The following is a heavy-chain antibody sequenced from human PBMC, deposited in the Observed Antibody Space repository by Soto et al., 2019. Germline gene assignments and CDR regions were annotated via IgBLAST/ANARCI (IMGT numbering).Heavy chain of an antibody. V-gene: IGHV1-18*01. CDR2: ISTYNGNT. CDR1: GYTFTSYG. CDR3: ARASGDYGLSEYFQH. D-gene: IGHD4-17*01. J-gene: IGHJ1*01. Sequence: QVQLVQSGGEVKKPGASVKVSCKASGYTFTSYGISWVRQPPGQGLEWMGWISTYNGNTNYAQKVQGRVTMTTDTSTSTAYMELRSLRSDDTAVYYCARASGDYGLSEYFQHWGQGTLVTVSS.